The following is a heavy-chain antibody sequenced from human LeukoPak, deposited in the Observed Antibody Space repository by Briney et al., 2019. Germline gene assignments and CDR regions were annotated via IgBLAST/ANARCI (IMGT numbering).Heavy chain of an antibody. D-gene: IGHD5-12*01. CDR2: IYYSGST. CDR1: GGPISSYY. V-gene: IGHV4-59*01. CDR3: ARVTGYDWESFYDY. Sequence: SETLSLTCTVSGGPISSYYWSWIRQPPGKGLEWIGYIYYSGSTNYNPSLKSRVTISVDTSKNQFSLKLRSVTAADTAVYYCARVTGYDWESFYDYWGQGILVTVSS. J-gene: IGHJ4*02.